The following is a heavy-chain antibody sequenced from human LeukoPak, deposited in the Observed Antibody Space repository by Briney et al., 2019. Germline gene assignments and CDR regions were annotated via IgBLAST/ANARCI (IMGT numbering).Heavy chain of an antibody. J-gene: IGHJ4*02. V-gene: IGHV4-61*02. CDR2: IYTSGST. CDR1: GGSISSGSYY. D-gene: IGHD3-16*02. CDR3: ARSFLPFDY. Sequence: PSQTLSLTCTVSGGSISSGSYYWSWIRQPAGKGLEWIGRIYTSGSTNYNPSLKSRVTISVDTSKNQFSLKLSSVTAADTAVYYCARSFLPFDYWGQGTLVTVSS.